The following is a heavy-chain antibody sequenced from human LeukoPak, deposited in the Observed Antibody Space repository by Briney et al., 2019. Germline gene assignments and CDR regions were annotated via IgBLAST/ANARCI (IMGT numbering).Heavy chain of an antibody. CDR1: GGSFSGYY. D-gene: IGHD1-26*01. CDR3: ARSRYTGSYISDY. V-gene: IGHV4-34*01. Sequence: SETLSLTCAVYGGSFSGYYWSWIRQPPGKGLEWIGEINHSGSTNYNPSLKSRVTISVDTSKNQFSLKLSSVTAADTAVYYCARSRYTGSYISDYWGQGTLVTVSS. J-gene: IGHJ4*02. CDR2: INHSGST.